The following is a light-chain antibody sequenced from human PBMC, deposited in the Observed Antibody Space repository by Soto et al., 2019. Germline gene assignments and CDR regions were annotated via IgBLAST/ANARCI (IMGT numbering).Light chain of an antibody. CDR3: QQYYNPPLT. CDR2: WAS. Sequence: DIVMTQSPDSLAVSLGERVTINCKSSQSVLYSSNNRNYLAWFQQKPGQPPKLLIYWASTRESGVPDRFSGSGSGTDFTLTISGLQAEDVAVYYCQQYYNPPLTFGGGTQVDI. CDR1: QSVLYSSNNRNY. V-gene: IGKV4-1*01. J-gene: IGKJ4*01.